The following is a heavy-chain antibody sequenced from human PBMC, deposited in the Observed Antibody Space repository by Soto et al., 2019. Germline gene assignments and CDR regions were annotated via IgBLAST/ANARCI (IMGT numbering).Heavy chain of an antibody. CDR1: GGSISSGDYY. CDR2: IYYSGST. D-gene: IGHD2-2*01. V-gene: IGHV4-30-4*01. J-gene: IGHJ5*02. Sequence: TSETLSLTCTVSGGSISSGDYYWSWIRQPPGKGLEWIGYIYYSGSTYYNPSLKSRVTISVDTSKNQFSLKLSSVTAADTAVYYCARYCSSTSCSTIWFDPWGQGTLVTVSS. CDR3: ARYCSSTSCSTIWFDP.